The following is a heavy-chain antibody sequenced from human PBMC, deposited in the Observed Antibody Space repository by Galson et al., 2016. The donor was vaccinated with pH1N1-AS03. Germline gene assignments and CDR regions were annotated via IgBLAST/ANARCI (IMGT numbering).Heavy chain of an antibody. Sequence: SVKVSCKASGYIFTGFYVHWVRQAPGQGLEWMGWINPNNGVTNYAQKFQAWVTMTGDTSISTAYMELYGLKSDDTAVYYCARDPRGPCSSATCATTYYFGMEVWGQGTTVIVSS. D-gene: IGHD1-26*01. CDR3: ARDPRGPCSSATCATTYYFGMEV. CDR1: GYIFTGFY. J-gene: IGHJ6*02. CDR2: INPNNGVT. V-gene: IGHV1-2*04.